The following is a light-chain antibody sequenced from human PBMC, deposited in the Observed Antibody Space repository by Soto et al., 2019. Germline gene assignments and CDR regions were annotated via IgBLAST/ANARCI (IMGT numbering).Light chain of an antibody. Sequence: QSALTQPASVSGSPGQSITISCTGTSSDVGTYNFVSWYQQHPGKAPKLMIYEVSSRPSGVSNRFSGSKSGNTASLTISGLQAEDEADYYCSSYSSTSTPWVFDGGTQLTVL. J-gene: IGLJ3*02. CDR2: EVS. CDR1: SSDVGTYNF. V-gene: IGLV2-14*01. CDR3: SSYSSTSTPWV.